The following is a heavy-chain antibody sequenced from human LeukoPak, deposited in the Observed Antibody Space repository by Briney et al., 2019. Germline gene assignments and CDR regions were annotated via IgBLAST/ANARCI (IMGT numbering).Heavy chain of an antibody. CDR3: TTGSASYYGMDV. Sequence: GGSLRLSCAASGFTFSNAWMSWVRQAPGKGLEWVGRIKSKTDGGTTDYAAPVKGRFTISRDDSKNTLCLQMNSLKTEDTAVYYCTTGSASYYGMDVWCQGTTVTVSS. CDR2: IKSKTDGGTT. V-gene: IGHV3-15*01. J-gene: IGHJ6*01. CDR1: GFTFSNAW.